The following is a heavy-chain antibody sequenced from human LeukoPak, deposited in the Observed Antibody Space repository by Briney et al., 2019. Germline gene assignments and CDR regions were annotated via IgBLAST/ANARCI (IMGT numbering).Heavy chain of an antibody. D-gene: IGHD3-10*01. Sequence: PGRSLRLSCAASGFTFSSYGMHWVRQAPGKGLEWVAVISYDGSNKYYANSVKDRFTISRDNSKNTLYLRMNSLRAEDTAVYYCAKLMSPGGKLLWFGEVEYGMDVWGKGTTATVSS. J-gene: IGHJ6*04. CDR2: ISYDGSNK. CDR3: AKLMSPGGKLLWFGEVEYGMDV. V-gene: IGHV3-30*18. CDR1: GFTFSSYG.